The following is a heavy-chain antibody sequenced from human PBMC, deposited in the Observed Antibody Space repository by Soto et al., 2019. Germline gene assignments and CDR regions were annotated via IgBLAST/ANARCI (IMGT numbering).Heavy chain of an antibody. CDR2: ISGSGGST. D-gene: IGHD2-21*01. Sequence: EVQLLESGGGLVQPGGSLRLSCAASGFTFSSYAMSWVRQAPGKGLEWVSAISGSGGSTYYADSVKGRFTISRDNSKNTLYLQMNSLIAEDTAGYYCAKAVRGILWWFDYWGQGTLVTVSS. V-gene: IGHV3-23*01. J-gene: IGHJ4*02. CDR3: AKAVRGILWWFDY. CDR1: GFTFSSYA.